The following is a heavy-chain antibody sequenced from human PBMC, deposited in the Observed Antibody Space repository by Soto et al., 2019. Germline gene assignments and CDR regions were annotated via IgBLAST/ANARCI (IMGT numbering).Heavy chain of an antibody. D-gene: IGHD5-18*01. CDR2: IWYDGSNK. V-gene: IGHV3-33*01. CDR3: ARDRNSYGSFDY. J-gene: IGHJ4*02. Sequence: VGSQRLSYAASGFNFSNYGMHWVRQAPGKGLEWVAVIWYDGSNKYYADSVKGRFTISIDNSKNTLYLQMNSLRAEDTAVHYCARDRNSYGSFDYWGQGSLVTVS. CDR1: GFNFSNYG.